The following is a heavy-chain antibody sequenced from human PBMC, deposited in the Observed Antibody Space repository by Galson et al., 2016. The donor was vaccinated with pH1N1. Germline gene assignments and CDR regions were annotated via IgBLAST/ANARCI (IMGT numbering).Heavy chain of an antibody. CDR1: GGTFSSYG. D-gene: IGHD6-13*01. CDR2: IIPIVGMA. Sequence: SVKVSCKASGGTFSSYGISWVRQAPGQGLEWMGGIIPIVGMANYAQKFQGRVTMTADISTTTAYMELSSLRSDDTAVYYCATCYSSSWYHQYFQHWGQGSLVTVSS. CDR3: ATCYSSSWYHQYFQH. V-gene: IGHV1-69*10. J-gene: IGHJ1*01.